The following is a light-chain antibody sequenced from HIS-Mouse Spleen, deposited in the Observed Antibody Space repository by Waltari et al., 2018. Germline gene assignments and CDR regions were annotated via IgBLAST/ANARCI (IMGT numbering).Light chain of an antibody. Sequence: SYVLTQPPSVSVAPGKTARITCGGNNIGSKSVLWYQQKPGQAPVLVVYDDSDRPSGIPERFSGSNSGNTATLTISRVEAGDEADYYCQVWDSSSDHPYVFGTGTKVTVL. CDR1: NIGSKS. CDR2: DDS. J-gene: IGLJ1*01. V-gene: IGLV3-21*03. CDR3: QVWDSSSDHPYV.